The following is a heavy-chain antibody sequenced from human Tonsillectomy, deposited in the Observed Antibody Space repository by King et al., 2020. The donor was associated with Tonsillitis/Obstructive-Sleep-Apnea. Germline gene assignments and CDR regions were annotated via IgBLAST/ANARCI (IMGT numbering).Heavy chain of an antibody. V-gene: IGHV4-34*01. J-gene: IGHJ4*02. CDR2: INHSGST. D-gene: IGHD4-17*01. Sequence: VQLQQWGAGLLKPSETLSLTCAVYGGSFSGYYWSWIRQPPGKGLEWIGEINHSGSTNYNPSLKSRVTISVDTSKNQFSLKLSSVTAADTAVYYCASSATVTTYYFDYWGQETLVTVSS. CDR1: GGSFSGYY. CDR3: ASSATVTTYYFDY.